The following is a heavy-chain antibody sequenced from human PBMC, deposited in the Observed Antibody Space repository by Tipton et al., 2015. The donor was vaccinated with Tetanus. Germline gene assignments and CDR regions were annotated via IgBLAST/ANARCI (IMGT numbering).Heavy chain of an antibody. CDR2: IYESGDT. Sequence: TLSLTCTVSGASIRGGTFYWGWIRQPPGKGLEWIGGIYESGDTYYIPSLKSRVTISVDTSTNQFSLTLNSMAAADTGVYYCARHQSGSFTPFDYWGQGKLVTVSS. J-gene: IGHJ4*02. CDR1: GASIRGGTFY. V-gene: IGHV4-39*01. D-gene: IGHD3-3*01. CDR3: ARHQSGSFTPFDY.